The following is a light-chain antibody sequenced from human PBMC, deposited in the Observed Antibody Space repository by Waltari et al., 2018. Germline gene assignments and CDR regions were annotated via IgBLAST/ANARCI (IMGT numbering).Light chain of an antibody. CDR2: YES. J-gene: IGKJ2*01. CDR1: QRVSSY. V-gene: IGKV3-11*01. CDR3: QQRSNWPT. Sequence: DIVLTQSPATLSLTPGERATLSCRPRQRVSSYLSWYQQKPCQAPRLLIYYESNRATGIPARFSGSGSGTDFTLTISSLEPEDFAVYYCQQRSNWPTFGQGTKLEIK.